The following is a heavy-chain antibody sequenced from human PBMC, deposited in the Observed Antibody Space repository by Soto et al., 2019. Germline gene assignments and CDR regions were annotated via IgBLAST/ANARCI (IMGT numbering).Heavy chain of an antibody. J-gene: IGHJ4*02. CDR2: TYYRSKWYN. D-gene: IGHD1-26*01. V-gene: IGHV6-1*01. CDR3: ARYSRSYRVCDY. CDR1: GDSVSSNSAA. Sequence: SQTLSLACAISGDSVSSNSAAWSWIRQSPSRGLEWLGRTYYRSKWYNDYAVSVKSRITINPDTSKNQFSLQLTSVAPEDTAVYYCARYSRSYRVCDYWGQGTVFIVSS.